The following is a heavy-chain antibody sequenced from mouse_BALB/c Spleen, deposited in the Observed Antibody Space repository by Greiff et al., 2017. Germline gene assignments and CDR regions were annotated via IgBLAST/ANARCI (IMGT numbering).Heavy chain of an antibody. CDR3: AREEGVRDWFAY. Sequence: VKLQQSGAELARPGASVKLSCKASGYTFTSYWMQWVKQRPGQGLEWIGAIYPGDGDTRYTQKFKGKATLTADKSSSTAYMQLSSLASEDSAVYYCAREEGVRDWFAYWGQGTLVTVSA. J-gene: IGHJ3*01. CDR2: IYPGDGDT. V-gene: IGHV1-87*01. CDR1: GYTFTSYW. D-gene: IGHD2-14*01.